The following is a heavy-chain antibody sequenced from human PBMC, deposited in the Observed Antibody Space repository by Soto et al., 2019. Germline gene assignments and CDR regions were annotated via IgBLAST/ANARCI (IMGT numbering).Heavy chain of an antibody. CDR1: GGTVSSYA. Sequence: GASVKVACKASGGTVSSYAISWVRQAPGQGLEWMGGIIPIFGTANYAQKFQGRVTITADESTSTAYMELSSLRSEDTAVYYCASPSGVVIISDSYYYYGMDVWGQGTTVTVSS. V-gene: IGHV1-69*13. CDR2: IIPIFGTA. CDR3: ASPSGVVIISDSYYYYGMDV. D-gene: IGHD3-3*01. J-gene: IGHJ6*02.